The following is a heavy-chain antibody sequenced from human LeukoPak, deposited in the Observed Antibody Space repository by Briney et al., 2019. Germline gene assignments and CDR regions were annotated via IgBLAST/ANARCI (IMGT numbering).Heavy chain of an antibody. CDR2: IRYDGSNK. J-gene: IGHJ4*02. Sequence: GGSLRLSCAASGFTFSSYGMPWVRQAPGKGLEWVAFIRYDGSNKYYADSVKGRFTISRDNSKNTLYLQMNSLRAEDTAVYYCAKDYPIYCSSTSCASFDYWGQGTLVTVSS. CDR3: AKDYPIYCSSTSCASFDY. V-gene: IGHV3-30*02. D-gene: IGHD2-2*01. CDR1: GFTFSSYG.